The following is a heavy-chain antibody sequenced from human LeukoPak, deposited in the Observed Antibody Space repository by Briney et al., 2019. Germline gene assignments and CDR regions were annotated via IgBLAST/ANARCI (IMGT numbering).Heavy chain of an antibody. CDR1: GFTFSSYA. CDR2: ISGSYIST. V-gene: IGHV3-23*01. CDR3: AKNHGRFLEWFDY. Sequence: GGSLRLSCAASGFTFSSYAMSWVRQAPGKGLEWVSAISGSYISTYYADSVKGRFTISRDNSKNTLYLQMNSLGAEDTAVYYCAKNHGRFLEWFDYWGQGTLVTVSP. D-gene: IGHD3-3*01. J-gene: IGHJ4*02.